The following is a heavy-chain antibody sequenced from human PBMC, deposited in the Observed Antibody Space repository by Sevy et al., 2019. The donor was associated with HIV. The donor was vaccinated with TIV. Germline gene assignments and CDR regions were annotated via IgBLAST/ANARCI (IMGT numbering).Heavy chain of an antibody. CDR1: GFTFSAYW. J-gene: IGHJ4*03. V-gene: IGHV3-7*01. CDR3: ATAAWSSLDN. Sequence: GGSLRLSCAASGFTFSAYWMAWVRQAPGKGLEWVANLNQDGSEKYPVDSVKGRFTISRDNAKNTLYLQMNSVRVEDTGTYYWATAAWSSLDNWGRGTLVTVSS. D-gene: IGHD1-26*01. CDR2: LNQDGSEK.